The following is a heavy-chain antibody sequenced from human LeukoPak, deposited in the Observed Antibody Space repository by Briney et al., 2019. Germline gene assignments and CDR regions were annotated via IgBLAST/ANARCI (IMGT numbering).Heavy chain of an antibody. CDR1: GFSFSDYW. Sequence: PGGSLRLSCAASGFSFSDYWMSWVRQAPGKGLEWLANIKRDGSEQYYVDSVKGRFTISRDNAKNSLYLQMNSLRAEDTAVYYCAREYRSGGTCYLPGYWGQGTLVTVSS. CDR2: IKRDGSEQ. CDR3: AREYRSGGTCYLPGY. D-gene: IGHD2-15*01. V-gene: IGHV3-7*04. J-gene: IGHJ4*02.